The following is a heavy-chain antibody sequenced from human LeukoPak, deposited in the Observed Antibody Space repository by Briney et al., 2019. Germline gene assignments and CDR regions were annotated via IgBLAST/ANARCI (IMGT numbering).Heavy chain of an antibody. CDR1: GGTFSSYA. Sequence: ASVKVSCKASGGTFSSYAISWVRQAPGQGLEWMGGIIPIFGTANYAQKFQGRVTMTRDMSTGTVYMELSSLRSEDTAVYYCARDRRHSWFGEFDAFDIWGQGTMVTVSS. V-gene: IGHV1-69*05. J-gene: IGHJ3*02. CDR3: ARDRRHSWFGEFDAFDI. D-gene: IGHD3-10*01. CDR2: IIPIFGTA.